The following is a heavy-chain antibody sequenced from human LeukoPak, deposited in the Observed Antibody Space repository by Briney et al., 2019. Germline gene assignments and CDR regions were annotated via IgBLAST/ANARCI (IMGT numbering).Heavy chain of an antibody. CDR1: GYTFTSYY. Sequence: ASVKVSCKASGYTFTSYYMHWVRQAPGQGLEWMGIINPSGGSTNYAQKFQGRVTMTRDTSISTAYMELSRLRSDDTAVYYCARLNTERDYWGQGTLVTVSS. CDR3: ARLNTERDY. CDR2: INPSGGST. V-gene: IGHV1-2*02. D-gene: IGHD2-8*02. J-gene: IGHJ4*02.